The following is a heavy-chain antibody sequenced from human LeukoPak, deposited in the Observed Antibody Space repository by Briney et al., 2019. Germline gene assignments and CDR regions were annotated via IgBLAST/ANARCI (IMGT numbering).Heavy chain of an antibody. D-gene: IGHD1-20*01. CDR1: GFTFSTYA. J-gene: IGHJ4*02. Sequence: GGSLRLSCAASGFTFSTYALHWVRQAPGKGLEYVSAISGNGGSTYYAISVKGRFAISRDNSKNTVYLQMGSLRAEDTAVYYCARDPPFIIGTTFFDYWGQGTLVTVSS. CDR3: ARDPPFIIGTTFFDY. CDR2: ISGNGGST. V-gene: IGHV3-64*01.